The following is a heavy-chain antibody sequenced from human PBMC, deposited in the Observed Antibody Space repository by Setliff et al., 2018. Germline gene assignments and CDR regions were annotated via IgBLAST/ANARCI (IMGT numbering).Heavy chain of an antibody. Sequence: SETLSLTCNVSGGSISSGGYYWSWIRQHPGKGLEWIGYIYYSGITYYNPSLKSRVTISIDTSKNQFSLKLSSVNAADTAVYYCARSKRGLYYSDGTGYYYYFDYWGRGTLVTVSS. CDR3: ARSKRGLYYSDGTGYYYYFDY. V-gene: IGHV4-31*03. D-gene: IGHD3-22*01. CDR2: IYYSGIT. CDR1: GGSISSGGYY. J-gene: IGHJ4*02.